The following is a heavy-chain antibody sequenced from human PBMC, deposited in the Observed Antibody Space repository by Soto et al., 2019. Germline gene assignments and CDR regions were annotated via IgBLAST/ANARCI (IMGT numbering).Heavy chain of an antibody. CDR3: ARLIPASLGQMSYYFDY. V-gene: IGHV1-18*01. CDR2: INADNGNT. CDR1: GYTLTSYA. D-gene: IGHD2-15*01. J-gene: IGHJ4*02. Sequence: ASVKVSCKASGYTLTSYAGHWVRQAPGQRLEWMGWINADNGNTNYAQNLQGRVTMTTDTSTSTAYMELRSLRSDDTAIYYCARLIPASLGQMSYYFDYWGQGALLTVSS.